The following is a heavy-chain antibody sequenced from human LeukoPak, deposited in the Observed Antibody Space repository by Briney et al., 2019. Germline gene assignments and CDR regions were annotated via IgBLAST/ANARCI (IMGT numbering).Heavy chain of an antibody. CDR2: INTDGSKV. D-gene: IGHD2-15*01. J-gene: IGHJ4*02. CDR3: ARDRGYSSFDY. V-gene: IGHV3-7*01. Sequence: GGSLRLSCAAYGFTFSNSWMTWVRQAPGKDLEWVATINTDGSKVAYVGSVKGRFTISRDNAKNSVYLQMSSLRVEETGVFYCARDRGYSSFDYWGQGALVAVSS. CDR1: GFTFSNSW.